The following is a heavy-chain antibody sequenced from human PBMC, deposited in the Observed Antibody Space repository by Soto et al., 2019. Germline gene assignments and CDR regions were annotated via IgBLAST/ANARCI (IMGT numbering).Heavy chain of an antibody. CDR3: ARAGPRWGPDYYGMDV. Sequence: PSETLSLTCTVSGGSISSGGYYWSWIRQHPGKGLEWIGYIYYSGSTYYNPSLKSRVTISVDTSKNQFSLKLSSVTAADTAVYYCARAGPRWGPDYYGMDVWGQGTTVTFSS. V-gene: IGHV4-31*03. CDR1: GGSISSGGYY. J-gene: IGHJ6*02. CDR2: IYYSGST. D-gene: IGHD1-26*01.